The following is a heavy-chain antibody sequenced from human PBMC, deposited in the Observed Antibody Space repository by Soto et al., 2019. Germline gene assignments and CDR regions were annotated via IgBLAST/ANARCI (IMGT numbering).Heavy chain of an antibody. Sequence: SETLSLTCAVYGGSFSGYYWSWIRQPPGKGLEWIGEINHSGSTNYNPSLKSRVTISVDTSKNQFSLKQSSVTAADTAVYYCARVYMDRDVVVVAAFPDAFDIWGQGTMVTVSS. CDR3: ARVYMDRDVVVVAAFPDAFDI. CDR2: INHSGST. V-gene: IGHV4-34*01. D-gene: IGHD2-15*01. CDR1: GGSFSGYY. J-gene: IGHJ3*02.